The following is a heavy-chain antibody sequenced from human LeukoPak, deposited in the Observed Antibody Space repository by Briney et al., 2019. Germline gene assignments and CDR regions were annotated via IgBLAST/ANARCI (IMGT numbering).Heavy chain of an antibody. Sequence: GSLRLSCAASGFASSSYWMSWVRQAPGKGLEWVANIKQDGSEKHYVDSVKGRFTISRDNSKNSLYLQMNSLGAEDTAVYYCANYYNSGPQGDYWGQGTLVIVSS. V-gene: IGHV3-7*01. CDR3: ANYYNSGPQGDY. D-gene: IGHD3-10*01. CDR2: IKQDGSEK. CDR1: GFASSSYW. J-gene: IGHJ4*02.